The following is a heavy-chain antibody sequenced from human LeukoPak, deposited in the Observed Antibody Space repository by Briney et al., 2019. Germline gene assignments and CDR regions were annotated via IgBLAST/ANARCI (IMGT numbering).Heavy chain of an antibody. D-gene: IGHD2-15*01. CDR1: GYSFTSYW. CDR2: IYPGDSDT. J-gene: IGHJ4*02. V-gene: IGHV5-51*01. Sequence: GESLKISRKGSGYSFTSYWIGWVRQMPGKGLEWMGIIYPGDSDTKYSPSFQGQVTISADKSISTAYLQWSSLKASDTAMYYCARGYCSGGSCYHLDYWGQGTLVTVSS. CDR3: ARGYCSGGSCYHLDY.